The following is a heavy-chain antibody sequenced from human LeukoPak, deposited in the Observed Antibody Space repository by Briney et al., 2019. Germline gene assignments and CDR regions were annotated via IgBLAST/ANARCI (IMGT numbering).Heavy chain of an antibody. V-gene: IGHV4-59*12. D-gene: IGHD2-15*01. Sequence: SETLSLTCAVSGGSISSYYWSWIRQPPGKGLEWVGQIFHSGITNYNPSLKSRVTISVDKSKNQFSLKLSSVTAADTAVYYCARDLVVVVAASYYYYMDVWGKGTTVTVSS. J-gene: IGHJ6*03. CDR1: GGSISSYY. CDR3: ARDLVVVVAASYYYYMDV. CDR2: IFHSGIT.